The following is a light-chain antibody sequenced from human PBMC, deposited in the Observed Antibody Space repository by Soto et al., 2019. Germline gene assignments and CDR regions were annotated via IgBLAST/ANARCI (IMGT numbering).Light chain of an antibody. Sequence: DVQMTQSPSSLSASVGDRVTITCRASQDINSYLAWYQQKPGNAPKSLIYGASSLQTGVPSRFSGSESGTDFNLPISNLQPEDCATYYCQQYNIYPLAFGGGTKCEIK. CDR2: GAS. CDR3: QQYNIYPLA. J-gene: IGKJ4*01. V-gene: IGKV1D-16*01. CDR1: QDINSY.